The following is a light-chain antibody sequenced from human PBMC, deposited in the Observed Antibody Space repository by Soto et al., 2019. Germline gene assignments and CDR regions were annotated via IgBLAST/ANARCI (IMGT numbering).Light chain of an antibody. CDR3: QQYGSPPLT. CDR2: GAS. CDR1: QSVSSN. J-gene: IGKJ4*01. Sequence: EVVLTQSPATLSVSPGERATLSFRASQSVSSNLAWYQQKPGQAPRLLIYGASSRATGIPDRFSGSGSGTDFTLTISRLEPEDFAVYYCQQYGSPPLTFGGGTKVDIK. V-gene: IGKV3-20*01.